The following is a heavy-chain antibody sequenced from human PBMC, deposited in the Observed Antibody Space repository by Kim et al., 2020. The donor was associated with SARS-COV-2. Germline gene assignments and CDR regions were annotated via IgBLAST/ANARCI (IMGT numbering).Heavy chain of an antibody. V-gene: IGHV3-23*01. CDR2: ISSTGGDT. D-gene: IGHD6-13*01. Sequence: GGSLRLSCAASGFTFSSYAMNWVRQAPGEGLDWVSAISSTGGDTFYADSVKGRFTISRGNSKNTLYLQMNSLRAEDTAVYYCATLSGYRMASWGQGTLVT. CDR3: ATLSGYRMAS. CDR1: GFTFSSYA. J-gene: IGHJ5*02.